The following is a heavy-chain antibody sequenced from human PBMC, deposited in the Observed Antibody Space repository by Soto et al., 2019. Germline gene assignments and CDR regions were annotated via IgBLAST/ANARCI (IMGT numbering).Heavy chain of an antibody. V-gene: IGHV3-48*03. Sequence: GGSLRLSCAASGFTFSSYEMNWVRQAPGKGLEWVSYISSSGSTIYYADSVKGLFTISRDNAKNSLYLQMNSLRAEDTAVYYCARTLAGNDYWGQGTLVTVSS. CDR1: GFTFSSYE. CDR3: ARTLAGNDY. J-gene: IGHJ4*02. CDR2: ISSSGSTI.